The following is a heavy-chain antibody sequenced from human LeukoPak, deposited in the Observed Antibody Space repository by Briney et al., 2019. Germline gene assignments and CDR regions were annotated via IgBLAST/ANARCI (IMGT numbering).Heavy chain of an antibody. CDR2: IIPIFATA. CDR3: WGGGWKKPFDY. Sequence: SVKVSCKASGGAFSSYAISWVRQAPGQGLEWMGGIIPIFATANYAQKFQGRVTITADESTSTAYMELSSLRSEDTAVYYCWGGGWKKPFDYWGQGTLVTVSS. D-gene: IGHD2-21*01. J-gene: IGHJ4*02. CDR1: GGAFSSYA. V-gene: IGHV1-69*13.